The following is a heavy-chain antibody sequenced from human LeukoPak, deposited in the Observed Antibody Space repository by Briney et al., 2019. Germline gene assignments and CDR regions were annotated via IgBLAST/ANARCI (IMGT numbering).Heavy chain of an antibody. CDR2: INSDGSTT. Sequence: GGPLRLSCAASGFTFSSYWMHWVRQVPGKGLVWVSRINSDGSTTSYADSVKGRFTISRDNAKNTLYLQMNSLRAEDTAVYYCARDNYDSSGYYFSFDYWGQGTLVTVSS. D-gene: IGHD3-22*01. J-gene: IGHJ4*02. CDR3: ARDNYDSSGYYFSFDY. CDR1: GFTFSSYW. V-gene: IGHV3-74*01.